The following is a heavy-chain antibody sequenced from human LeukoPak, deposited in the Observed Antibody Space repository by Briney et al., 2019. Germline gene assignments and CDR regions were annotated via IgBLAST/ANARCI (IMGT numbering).Heavy chain of an antibody. D-gene: IGHD6-6*01. Sequence: GASVKVSCKASGYTFTSYGISWVRQAPGQGLEWMGWISAYNGNTNYAQKLRGRVTMTTDTSTSTAYMELRSLRSDDTAVYYCARPIAARPGGYFDYWGQGTLVTVSS. J-gene: IGHJ4*02. V-gene: IGHV1-18*01. CDR3: ARPIAARPGGYFDY. CDR1: GYTFTSYG. CDR2: ISAYNGNT.